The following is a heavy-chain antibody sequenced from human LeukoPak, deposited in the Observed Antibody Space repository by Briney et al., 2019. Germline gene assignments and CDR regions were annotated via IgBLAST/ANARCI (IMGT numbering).Heavy chain of an antibody. CDR2: IYTSGST. CDR1: GGSISSGSYY. Sequence: PSETLSLTCTVSGGSISSGSYYWSWIRQPAGKGLEWIGRIYTSGSTNYNPSLKSRVTISVDTSKNQFSLKLSSVTAADTAVYYCARGLVGFYCSGGSCLDYWGQGTLVTVSS. V-gene: IGHV4-61*02. CDR3: ARGLVGFYCSGGSCLDY. D-gene: IGHD2-15*01. J-gene: IGHJ4*02.